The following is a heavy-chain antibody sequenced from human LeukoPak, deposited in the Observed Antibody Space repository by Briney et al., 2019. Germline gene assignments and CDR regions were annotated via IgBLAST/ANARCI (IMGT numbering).Heavy chain of an antibody. V-gene: IGHV4-59*08. CDR2: IYYSGST. Sequence: SETLSLTCTVSGGSISSYYWSWIRQPPGKGLEWIGYIYYSGSTNYNPSLKSRVTMSVDTSKNKFSLKLSSVTAADTAVYYCARSAYSSGFYYFDFWGQGALVTVSS. J-gene: IGHJ4*02. CDR1: GGSISSYY. CDR3: ARSAYSSGFYYFDF. D-gene: IGHD3-22*01.